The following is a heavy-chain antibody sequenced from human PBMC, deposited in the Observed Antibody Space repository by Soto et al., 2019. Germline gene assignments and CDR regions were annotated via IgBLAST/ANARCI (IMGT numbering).Heavy chain of an antibody. Sequence: EVQLVESGGGLVQPGGSLRLSCAASGFTLSSYWMSWVRQAPGKGLEWVANIKQDGSEKYYVDSVKGRFTISRDTAKSSLYLQLNSLRAEDTAVYYCAREYGSSYSPRYYGMDAWGQGTTVTVSS. J-gene: IGHJ6*02. CDR1: GFTLSSYW. D-gene: IGHD6-13*01. V-gene: IGHV3-7*05. CDR2: IKQDGSEK. CDR3: AREYGSSYSPRYYGMDA.